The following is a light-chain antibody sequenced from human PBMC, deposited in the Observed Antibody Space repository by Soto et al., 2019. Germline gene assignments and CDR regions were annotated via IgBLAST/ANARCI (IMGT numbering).Light chain of an antibody. CDR3: QQAYSFPIT. CDR2: AAS. V-gene: IGKV1D-12*01. CDR1: QDIVAY. Sequence: DIQVTQSPSSVSASLGDRVTITCRASQDIVAYLAWYQHKPGRAPELLIRAASTLQSGVPSRFSGSGSGTDFTLTINSLQPEDFATYYCQQAYSFPITFGQGTRLETK. J-gene: IGKJ5*01.